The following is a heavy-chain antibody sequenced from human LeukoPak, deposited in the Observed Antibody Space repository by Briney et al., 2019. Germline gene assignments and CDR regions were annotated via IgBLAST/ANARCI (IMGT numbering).Heavy chain of an antibody. CDR2: FFPGYSNT. V-gene: IGHV5-51*01. J-gene: IGHJ4*02. D-gene: IGHD4-17*01. CDR3: ARALNGDYYFDF. Sequence: GESLKISCKGSGYSLTSYWIGWVRQMPGKGLEWMGIFFPGYSNTKYSPSFQGQVTISADKSINTAYLQWSSLTASDTAIYYCARALNGDYYFDFWGQGTLITVSS. CDR1: GYSLTSYW.